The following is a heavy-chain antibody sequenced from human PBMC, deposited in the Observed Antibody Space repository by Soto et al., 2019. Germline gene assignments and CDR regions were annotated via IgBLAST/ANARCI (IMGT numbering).Heavy chain of an antibody. Sequence: PLETRSRTRAVSGASFSVRDSVWMRPPPGKGLEWIGYAYYSGTTVYNPSLKSRVSISVDTSKKHVSLRLNSVTAADTAVYYCAVWSALTQYYFDSWGLGTLVKVSS. CDR1: GASFSVRD. CDR3: AVWSALTQYYFDS. J-gene: IGHJ4*01. D-gene: IGHD3-3*01. CDR2: AYYSGTT. V-gene: IGHV4-59*11.